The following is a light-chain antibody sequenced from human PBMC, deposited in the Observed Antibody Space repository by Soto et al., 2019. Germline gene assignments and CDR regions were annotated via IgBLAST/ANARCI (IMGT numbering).Light chain of an antibody. CDR3: VSFTSSTTYV. Sequence: QSVLTQPASVSASPGQSITISCTGTSSDVGGSNFVSWYQQHPGKPPKLIIYDVATRPSGVSNRFSGSKSGSTASLIISRLQTEDEADHYCVSFTSSTTYVFGSGTKVTVL. J-gene: IGLJ1*01. V-gene: IGLV2-14*03. CDR1: SSDVGGSNF. CDR2: DVA.